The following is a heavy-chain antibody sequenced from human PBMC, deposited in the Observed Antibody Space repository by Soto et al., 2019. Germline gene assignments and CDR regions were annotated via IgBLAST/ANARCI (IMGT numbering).Heavy chain of an antibody. D-gene: IGHD6-19*01. Sequence: QVQLVESGGGVVQPGRSLRLSCAASGFTFSSYGMHWVRQAPGKGLEWVAVISYDGSNKYYADSVKGRFTISRDNSKNTLYLQMNSLRAEDTAVYYCAKDGGYSSGWANFDYWGQGTLVTVSS. V-gene: IGHV3-30*18. CDR2: ISYDGSNK. CDR1: GFTFSSYG. CDR3: AKDGGYSSGWANFDY. J-gene: IGHJ4*02.